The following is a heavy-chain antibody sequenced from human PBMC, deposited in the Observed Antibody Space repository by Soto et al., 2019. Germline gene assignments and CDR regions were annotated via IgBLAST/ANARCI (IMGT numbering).Heavy chain of an antibody. J-gene: IGHJ4*02. V-gene: IGHV3-53*02. D-gene: IGHD1-1*01. CDR1: GFTVSSNY. CDR2: LYSGGGT. Sequence: EVQLVETGGGLIQPGGSLRLSCAASGFTVSSNYMSWVRQAPGKGLEWISVLYSGGGTYYADSVKGRFTISRDNSKSTVYLQMNSLRAEDTAVYYCEREGNYNSGDYWGQGPLVTVS. CDR3: EREGNYNSGDY.